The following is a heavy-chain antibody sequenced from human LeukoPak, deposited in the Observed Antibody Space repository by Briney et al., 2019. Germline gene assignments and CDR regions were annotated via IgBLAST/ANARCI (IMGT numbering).Heavy chain of an antibody. J-gene: IGHJ5*02. CDR2: ISYDGSTK. D-gene: IGHD2-2*01. V-gene: IGHV3-30-3*01. CDR3: ARGRVGFVVVPAAITTFDP. CDR1: GFTLSTYT. Sequence: GGSLRLSCVASGFTLSTYTIHWVRQAPGKGLEWVAVISYDGSTKYYADSVKGRFTISRDNSKNTLYLQMNSLRADDTAVYYCARGRVGFVVVPAAITTFDPWGQGTLVTVSS.